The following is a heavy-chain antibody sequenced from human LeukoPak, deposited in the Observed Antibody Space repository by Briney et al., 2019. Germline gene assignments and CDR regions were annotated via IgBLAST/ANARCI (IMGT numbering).Heavy chain of an antibody. CDR1: GGGGSISSHY. Sequence: PSETLSLTCTVSGGGGSISSHYWSWIRQPAGKGLEWIGRIYFTGTITYNPSLKSRLTMSLDTSKNQFSLRLSSVTAADTAVYFCARGAAGTGAADYWGQETLVTVSS. CDR2: IYFTGTI. D-gene: IGHD6-13*01. V-gene: IGHV4-4*07. J-gene: IGHJ4*02. CDR3: ARGAAGTGAADY.